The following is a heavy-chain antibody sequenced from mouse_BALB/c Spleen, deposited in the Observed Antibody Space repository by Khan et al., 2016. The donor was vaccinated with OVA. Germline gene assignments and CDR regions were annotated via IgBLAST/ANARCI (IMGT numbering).Heavy chain of an antibody. J-gene: IGHJ1*01. D-gene: IGHD3-3*01. CDR3: ARGTSYWYFDV. CDR1: GYTFTNFG. CDR2: INTYTGEP. V-gene: IGHV9-1*02. Sequence: QIQLVQSGPELKKPGETVKISCKASGYTFTNFGMNWVKQAPGKGLKWMGWINTYTGEPTYADDFKGRFAFSLETSAITAYLQINNFKNEDMATYFCARGTSYWYFDVWGAGTAVTVSS.